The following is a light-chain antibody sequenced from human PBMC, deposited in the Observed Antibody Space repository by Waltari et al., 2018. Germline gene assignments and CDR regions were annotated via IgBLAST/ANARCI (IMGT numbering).Light chain of an antibody. CDR3: CSYAGSYTFGL. CDR1: SSDLGGYNY. J-gene: IGLJ2*01. CDR2: EVS. V-gene: IGLV2-11*01. Sequence: QAALTQPRSVSGSPGQSVTISCTGTSSDLGGYNYVSWYQQHPGTAPKLMIYEVSKRPSGVSDRFSGSKSGNTASLTISGLQAEDEADYYCCSYAGSYTFGLFGGGTRLTVL.